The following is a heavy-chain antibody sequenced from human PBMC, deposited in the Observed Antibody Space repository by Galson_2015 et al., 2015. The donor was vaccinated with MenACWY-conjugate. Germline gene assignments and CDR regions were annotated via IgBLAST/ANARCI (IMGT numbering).Heavy chain of an antibody. J-gene: IGHJ6*02. CDR2: IYSGGST. CDR3: AREYSTSDYYYYGMDV. CDR1: GFTVSSNY. Sequence: FLRLSCAASGFTVSSNYMSWVRQAPGKGLEWVSVIYSGGSTYYADSGKGRFTISRDNSKNTLYLQMNSLRAEDTAVYYCAREYSTSDYYYYGMDVWGQGTTVTVSS. V-gene: IGHV3-53*01. D-gene: IGHD2-2*01.